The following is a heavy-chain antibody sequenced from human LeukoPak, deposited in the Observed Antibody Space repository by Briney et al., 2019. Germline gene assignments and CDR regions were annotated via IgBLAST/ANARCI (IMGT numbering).Heavy chain of an antibody. CDR2: ITVSGDST. CDR1: GFTFGNYA. V-gene: IGHV3-23*01. J-gene: IGHJ4*02. D-gene: IGHD3-16*02. Sequence: TGGSLRLSCAASGFTFGNYAMNRVRQAPGKGLEWVSGITVSGDSTYYAGSVKGRFTISRDNSKNTVYLQMNSLRADDTAVYFCAKDYRVIRYFDNWGQGTLVTVSS. CDR3: AKDYRVIRYFDN.